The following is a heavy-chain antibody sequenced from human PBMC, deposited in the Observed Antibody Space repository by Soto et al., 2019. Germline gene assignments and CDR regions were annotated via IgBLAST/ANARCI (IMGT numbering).Heavy chain of an antibody. CDR1: GAGCSNFA. CDR2: IIPMIGTA. J-gene: IGHJ4*02. D-gene: IGHD3-9*01. Sequence: SVKVSCKASGAGCSNFAISWVRQAPGQGLEWMGGIIPMIGTANYAQKFQGRVTITAHESTSSAFLEVRSLRSADTAVYYCGRDPPYDVVPGSLTPWGQGTLVTVSS. CDR3: GRDPPYDVVPGSLTP. V-gene: IGHV1-69*13.